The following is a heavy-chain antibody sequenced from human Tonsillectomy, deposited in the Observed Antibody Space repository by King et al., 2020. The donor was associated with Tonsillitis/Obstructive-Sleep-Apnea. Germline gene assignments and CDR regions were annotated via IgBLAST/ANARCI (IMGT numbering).Heavy chain of an antibody. CDR3: VHRLSVDYSGSYYFDY. D-gene: IGHD1-26*01. V-gene: IGHV2-5*02. Sequence: VTLKESGPALVKPPQTLTLTCTVSGFSLSTNGVGVGWIRQPPGKALEWLALTYWDDDKRYSPSLRSRLTITKDTSRNQVVLTMTNMDPVDTATYYCVHRLSVDYSGSYYFDYWGQGTLVTVSS. CDR1: GFSLSTNGVG. CDR2: TYWDDDK. J-gene: IGHJ4*02.